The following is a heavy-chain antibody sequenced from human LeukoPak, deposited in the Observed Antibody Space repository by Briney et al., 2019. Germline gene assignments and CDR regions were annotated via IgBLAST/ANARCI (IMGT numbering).Heavy chain of an antibody. D-gene: IGHD6-19*01. V-gene: IGHV3-9*03. Sequence: SLRLSCAASGFTLDDYAMHWVRQAPGKGLEWVSGISWNSGSIGYADSVKGRFTISRDNAKNSLYLQMNSLRAEDMALYYCAKDLGSSGWYDAFDIWGQGTMVTVSS. J-gene: IGHJ3*02. CDR3: AKDLGSSGWYDAFDI. CDR1: GFTLDDYA. CDR2: ISWNSGSI.